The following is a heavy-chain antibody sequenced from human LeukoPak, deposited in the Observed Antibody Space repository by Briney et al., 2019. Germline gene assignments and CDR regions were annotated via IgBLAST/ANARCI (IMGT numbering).Heavy chain of an antibody. CDR1: SGSISGYY. D-gene: IGHD7-27*01. V-gene: IGHV4-59*08. CDR3: ARALSGGPAVFDS. J-gene: IGHJ4*02. CDR2: RYYSGAT. Sequence: SETLSLTCAVSSGSISGYYWNWIRQPPGKGLEWLGFRYYSGATNYNPSLRGRVTISVDRSKSQLSLKMTSVTAADTAVYYCARALSGGPAVFDSWGQGTMVSVSS.